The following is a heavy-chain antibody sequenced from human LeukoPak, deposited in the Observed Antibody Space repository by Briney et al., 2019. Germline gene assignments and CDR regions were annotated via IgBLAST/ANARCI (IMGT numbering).Heavy chain of an antibody. V-gene: IGHV3-53*01. CDR1: GFTVSSNY. Sequence: GGSLRLSCAASGFTVSSNYMSWVRQAPGKGLEWVSVIYSGGSTYYADSVKGRFTISRDNSKNTLYLQMNSLRAEDTAVYYCARVLAYSGYAKASYYFDYWGQGTLVTVSS. CDR2: IYSGGST. CDR3: ARVLAYSGYAKASYYFDY. D-gene: IGHD5-12*01. J-gene: IGHJ4*02.